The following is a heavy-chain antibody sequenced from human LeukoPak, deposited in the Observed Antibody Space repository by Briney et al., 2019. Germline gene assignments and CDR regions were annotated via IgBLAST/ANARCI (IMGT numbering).Heavy chain of an antibody. CDR3: ARESFGRYFDWLFLNWFDP. D-gene: IGHD3-9*01. Sequence: PSETLSLTCAVYGGSFSGYYWSWIRQPPGKGLEWIGEINHSGSTNYNPSLKSRVTISVDTSKNQFSLKLSSVTAADTAVYYCARESFGRYFDWLFLNWFDPWGQGTLVTVSS. J-gene: IGHJ5*02. CDR2: INHSGST. V-gene: IGHV4-34*01. CDR1: GGSFSGYY.